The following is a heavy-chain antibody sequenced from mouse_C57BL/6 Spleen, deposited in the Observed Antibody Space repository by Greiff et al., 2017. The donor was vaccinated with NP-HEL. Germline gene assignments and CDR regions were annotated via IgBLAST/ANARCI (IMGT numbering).Heavy chain of an antibody. CDR1: GFTFSDYG. J-gene: IGHJ4*01. CDR3: ARQYGSSPYAMDY. Sequence: EVKVEESGGGLVQPGGSLKLSCAASGFTFSDYGMAWVRQAPRKGPEWVAFISNLAYSTYYADTVTGRFTISRENAKNTLYLELSSLRSEDTAMYYCARQYGSSPYAMDYWGQGTSVTVSS. V-gene: IGHV5-15*04. D-gene: IGHD1-1*01. CDR2: ISNLAYST.